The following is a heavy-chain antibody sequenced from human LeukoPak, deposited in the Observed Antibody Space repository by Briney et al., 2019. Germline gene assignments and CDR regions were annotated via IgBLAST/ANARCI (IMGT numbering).Heavy chain of an antibody. CDR3: ARPETTLGILGAFDI. CDR2: IHTSGRT. CDR1: GGSISSYS. V-gene: IGHV4-4*07. J-gene: IGHJ3*02. D-gene: IGHD7-27*01. Sequence: SETLSLTCTVSGGSISSYSWSWIRQPVGKGLEWIGRIHTSGRTNYNPPLKSRVTISVDTSKNQSSLKLSSVTAADTAVYYCARPETTLGILGAFDIWGKVTTVTVSS.